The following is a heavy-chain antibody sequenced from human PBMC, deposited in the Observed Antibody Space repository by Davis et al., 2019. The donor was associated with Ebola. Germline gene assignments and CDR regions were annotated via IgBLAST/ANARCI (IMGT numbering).Heavy chain of an antibody. Sequence: PSETLSLTCGVYGGSFNGYYWNWIRQAPGKGLEWIGEINHTGNTNYNPSFGSRVTMSVDTSKNQVSLKVTSVTAADTAVYYCARVPGDSVSTWFFDYWGRGTLVTVSS. CDR1: GGSFNGYY. CDR3: ARVPGDSVSTWFFDY. J-gene: IGHJ2*01. CDR2: INHTGNT. V-gene: IGHV4-34*10. D-gene: IGHD3-10*01.